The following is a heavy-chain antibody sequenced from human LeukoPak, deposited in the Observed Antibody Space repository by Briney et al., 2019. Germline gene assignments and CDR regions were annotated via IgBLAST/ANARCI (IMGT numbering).Heavy chain of an antibody. J-gene: IGHJ6*03. CDR2: INHSGST. V-gene: IGHV4-34*01. CDR1: GGSFSGYY. Sequence: SETLSLTCAVYGGSFSGYYWSWIRQPPGKGLEWIGEINHSGSTNYNPSLKSRVTISVDTSKNQFSLKLSSVTAADTAVYYCARLTRGYSYEGYYYYYMDVWGKGTTVTISS. CDR3: ARLTRGYSYEGYYYYYMDV. D-gene: IGHD5-18*01.